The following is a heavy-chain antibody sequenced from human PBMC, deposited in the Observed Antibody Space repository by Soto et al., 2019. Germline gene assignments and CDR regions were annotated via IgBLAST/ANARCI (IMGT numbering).Heavy chain of an antibody. D-gene: IGHD3-9*01. CDR2: FDPEDGNT. V-gene: IGHV1-24*01. J-gene: IGHJ4*02. CDR3: ARERTYFGDY. CDR1: GYTLTELS. Sequence: GASVKVSCKVSGYTLTELSMHWVRQAPGKGLEWMGGFDPEDGNTGYAQKFQGRVTMTRNTSISTAYMELSSLRSEDTAVYYCARERTYFGDYWGQGTLVTVSS.